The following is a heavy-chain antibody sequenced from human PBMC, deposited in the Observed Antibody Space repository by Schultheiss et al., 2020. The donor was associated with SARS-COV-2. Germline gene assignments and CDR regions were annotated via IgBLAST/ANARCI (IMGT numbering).Heavy chain of an antibody. D-gene: IGHD6-13*01. CDR3: ARGSRIAPPLIDY. CDR2: INIDGTST. Sequence: GESLKISCAASGFTFSSYYMHWVRQAPGKGLVWVSRINIDGTSTGYAGSVKGRFTISRDNAKNTLYLQMNSLRVEDAAVYFCARGSRIAPPLIDYWGQGSLVTVSS. J-gene: IGHJ4*02. CDR1: GFTFSSYY. V-gene: IGHV3-74*01.